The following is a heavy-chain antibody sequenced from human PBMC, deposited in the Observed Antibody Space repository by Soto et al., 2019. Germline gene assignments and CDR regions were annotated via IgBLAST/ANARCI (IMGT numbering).Heavy chain of an antibody. V-gene: IGHV4-59*01. CDR2: IYYTENT. Sequence: SETLSLTCTVSGGSISSYYWSWIRQPPGKGLEWIGYIYYTENTIYNPSLKSRVTISVDTSKNQFSLKLTSVSAADTAVYYCARVAPAAGPYYHHYYIDVWGTGTKVSGSS. CDR3: ARVAPAAGPYYHHYYIDV. D-gene: IGHD2-15*01. CDR1: GGSISSYY. J-gene: IGHJ6*03.